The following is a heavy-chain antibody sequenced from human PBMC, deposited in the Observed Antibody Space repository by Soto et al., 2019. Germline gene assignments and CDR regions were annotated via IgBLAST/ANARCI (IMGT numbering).Heavy chain of an antibody. CDR1: GLTFSNAW. V-gene: IGHV3-15*07. Sequence: EVQLVESGGGLVKPGGSLRLSCAASGLTFSNAWMNWVRQAPGKGLEWVGRIKSKTDGGTTDYAAPVKGRFTISRDDSKNTLYLQMNSLKTEDTAVYYCTTDTQWLVSPDYWGQGTLVTVSS. J-gene: IGHJ4*02. CDR3: TTDTQWLVSPDY. D-gene: IGHD6-19*01. CDR2: IKSKTDGGTT.